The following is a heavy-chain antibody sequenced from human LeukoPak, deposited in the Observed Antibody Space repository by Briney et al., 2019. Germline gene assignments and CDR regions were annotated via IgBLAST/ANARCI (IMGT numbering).Heavy chain of an antibody. V-gene: IGHV3-21*01. Sequence: GGSLRLSCAASGFSFNDYGINWVRQAPGKGLEWVSSIDTSTTYMTYADSVKGRFTISRDNARNSLYLQMNSLRAEDTAVYYCAREAGTGERWYFDLWGRGTLVTVSS. J-gene: IGHJ2*01. CDR2: IDTSTTYM. CDR3: AREAGTGERWYFDL. CDR1: GFSFNDYG. D-gene: IGHD7-27*01.